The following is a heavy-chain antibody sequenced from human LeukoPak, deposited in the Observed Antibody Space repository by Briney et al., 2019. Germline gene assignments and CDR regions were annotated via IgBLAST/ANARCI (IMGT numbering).Heavy chain of an antibody. J-gene: IGHJ4*02. D-gene: IGHD1-26*01. V-gene: IGHV4-31*03. CDR1: GGSISSGGYY. CDR2: IYYSGST. Sequence: SETLSLTCTVSGGSISSGGYYWSWIRQHPGKGLEWIGYIYYSGSTYYNPSLKSRVTISVDTSKNQFSLKLSSVTAADTAVYYCARGNEVGATASSRWGQGTLVTVSS. CDR3: ARGNEVGATASSR.